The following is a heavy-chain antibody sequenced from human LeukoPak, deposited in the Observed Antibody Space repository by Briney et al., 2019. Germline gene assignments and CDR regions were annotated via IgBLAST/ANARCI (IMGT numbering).Heavy chain of an antibody. CDR2: IYYSGST. Sequence: SETLSLTCTVSGGSISSSSYYWGWIRRPPGKGLEWIGSIYYSGSTYYNPSLKSRVTISVDTSKNQFSLKLSSVTAADTAVYYCARSGIAVAGTWGYYYYYGMDVWGQGTTVTVSS. CDR1: GGSISSSSYY. CDR3: ARSGIAVAGTWGYYYYYGMDV. V-gene: IGHV4-39*01. J-gene: IGHJ6*02. D-gene: IGHD6-19*01.